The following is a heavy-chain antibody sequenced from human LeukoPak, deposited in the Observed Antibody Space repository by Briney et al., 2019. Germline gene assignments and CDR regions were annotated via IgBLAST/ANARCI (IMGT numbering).Heavy chain of an antibody. CDR3: ARDRGFCSGGSCNRNNWFAP. D-gene: IGHD2-15*01. V-gene: IGHV1-46*01. CDR1: GYTFTSYY. J-gene: IGHJ5*02. CDR2: INPSGGST. Sequence: ASVKVSCKASGYTFTSYYMHWVRQAPGQGLEWMGIINPSGGSTSYAQKFQGRVTMTRDMSTSTVYMELSSLRSEDTAVYYCARDRGFCSGGSCNRNNWFAPWGKGTLVTASS.